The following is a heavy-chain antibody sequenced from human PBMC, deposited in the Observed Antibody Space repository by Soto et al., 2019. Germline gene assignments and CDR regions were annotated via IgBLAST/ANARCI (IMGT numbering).Heavy chain of an antibody. Sequence: QVQLVQSGAEVKKPGSSVKVSCKASGGTFGSYAISWVRQAPGQGLEWMGGIIPIPGTANYAQKFQGRVTIAAEESTDTAYMELSSLRSEDTAVYYCARSQGSSTSLEIYYYYYYGMDVWGQGTTVTVSS. CDR3: ARSQGSSTSLEIYYYYYYGMDV. J-gene: IGHJ6*02. CDR1: GGTFGSYA. V-gene: IGHV1-69*01. D-gene: IGHD2-2*01. CDR2: IIPIPGTA.